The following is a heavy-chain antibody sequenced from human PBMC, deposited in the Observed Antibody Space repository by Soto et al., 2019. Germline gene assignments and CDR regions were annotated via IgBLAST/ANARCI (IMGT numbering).Heavy chain of an antibody. CDR2: IYDSENT. D-gene: IGHD1-7*01. CDR3: ANGGELELPSPRFDP. V-gene: IGHV4-59*08. CDR1: GGSISTYS. J-gene: IGHJ5*02. Sequence: SETLSLTCTVSGGSISTYSWSWIRQPPGKGLEWIGYIYDSENTNYNPSLKSRVNVSVDTSKNQVSLNLSSVTAADTAVYYCANGGELELPSPRFDPWGQGTLVTVSS.